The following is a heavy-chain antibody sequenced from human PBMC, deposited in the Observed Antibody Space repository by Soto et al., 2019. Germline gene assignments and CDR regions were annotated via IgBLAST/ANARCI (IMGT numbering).Heavy chain of an antibody. D-gene: IGHD2-8*01. J-gene: IGHJ4*02. CDR3: ARDTNGLHY. CDR1: GLIFSNYK. CDR2: INTDGSIT. Sequence: GSLRLSCAASGLIFSNYKMHWVRQAPGKGLVWVSRINTDGSITDYADSVRGRFTVSRDNAKSTMYLQMNSLTADGTAVYYCARDTNGLHYWGQGTLVTVSS. V-gene: IGHV3-74*01.